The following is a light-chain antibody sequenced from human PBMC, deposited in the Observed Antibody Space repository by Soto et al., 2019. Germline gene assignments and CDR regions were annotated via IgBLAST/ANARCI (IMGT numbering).Light chain of an antibody. V-gene: IGKV3-15*01. J-gene: IGKJ1*01. CDR3: QQYNNWPTWS. CDR1: QSVGRN. CDR2: GAS. Sequence: EIVMTQSPATLSVSPGERATLSCRASQSVGRNVAWYQQKPGQAPRLLIHGASTRATGIPARVSGSWSGTEFTLTISSLQSEDFAVYYCQQYNNWPTWSFGQGTKVEV.